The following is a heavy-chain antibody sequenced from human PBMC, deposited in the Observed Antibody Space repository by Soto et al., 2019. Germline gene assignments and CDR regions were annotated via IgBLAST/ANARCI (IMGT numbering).Heavy chain of an antibody. CDR3: ALGIVVVPAAMAYFDY. Sequence: PSETLSLTCTVSGGSISSSSYYWGWIRQPPGKGLEWIGSIYYSGSTYYNPSLKSRVTISVDTSKNQFSLKLSSVTAADTAVYYCALGIVVVPAAMAYFDYWGQGTLVTVSS. J-gene: IGHJ4*02. CDR1: GGSISSSSYY. CDR2: IYYSGST. D-gene: IGHD2-2*01. V-gene: IGHV4-39*01.